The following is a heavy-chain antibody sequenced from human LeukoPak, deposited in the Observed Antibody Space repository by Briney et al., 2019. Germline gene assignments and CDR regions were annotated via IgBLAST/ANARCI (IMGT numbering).Heavy chain of an antibody. CDR3: ARGMSVGYCSSTSCRTYYYYYMDD. J-gene: IGHJ6*03. V-gene: IGHV1-69*13. D-gene: IGHD2-2*01. CDR1: GGTFSSYA. CDR2: IIPIFGTA. Sequence: SVKVSCKASGGTFSSYAISWVRQAPGQGLEWMGGIIPIFGTANYARKFQGRVTITADESTSTAYMELSSLRSEDTAVYYCARGMSVGYCSSTSCRTYYYYYMDDWGKGTTVTVSS.